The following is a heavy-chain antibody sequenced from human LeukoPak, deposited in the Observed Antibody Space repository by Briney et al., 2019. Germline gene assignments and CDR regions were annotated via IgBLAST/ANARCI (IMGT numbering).Heavy chain of an antibody. Sequence: SQTLSLTCAISGDSVSSNSAAWNWIRQSPSRGLEWLGRTYYRSKWSNNYAVSVRSRITINPDTSKNQFSLQLNSVTPEDTAVYYCARSKDVAGRGTNALDIWGQGTMVTVSS. D-gene: IGHD1-1*01. V-gene: IGHV6-1*01. CDR3: ARSKDVAGRGTNALDI. CDR2: TYYRSKWSN. CDR1: GDSVSSNSAA. J-gene: IGHJ3*02.